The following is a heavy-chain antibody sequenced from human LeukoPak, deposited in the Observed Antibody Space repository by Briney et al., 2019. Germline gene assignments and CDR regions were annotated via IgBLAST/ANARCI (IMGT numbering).Heavy chain of an antibody. Sequence: SENLSLNCTVSGGSISSHYWSWIRQPPGKGLEWIGYIYYNGSTNYNPSLKSRVTISVDTSKNQFSLKLSSVTAADTAVYYCARGVVVRGAYYYSMDVWGKGTTVTVSS. CDR1: GGSISSHY. V-gene: IGHV4-59*11. J-gene: IGHJ6*04. CDR2: IYYNGST. CDR3: ARGVVVRGAYYYSMDV. D-gene: IGHD3-10*01.